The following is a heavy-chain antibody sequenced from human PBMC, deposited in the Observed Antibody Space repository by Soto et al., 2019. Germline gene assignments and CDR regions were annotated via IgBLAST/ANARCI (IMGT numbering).Heavy chain of an antibody. D-gene: IGHD3-22*01. V-gene: IGHV4-30-2*01. CDR2: IYHSGST. CDR1: GGSISSGGYS. CDR3: ARSYNDSSGYSFDY. J-gene: IGHJ4*02. Sequence: SETLSLTCAVSGGSISSGGYSWSWIRQPPGKGLEWIGYIYHSGSTYYNPSLKSRVTISVDRSKNQFSLKLSSVTAADTAVYYCARSYNDSSGYSFDYWGQGTLVTVTS.